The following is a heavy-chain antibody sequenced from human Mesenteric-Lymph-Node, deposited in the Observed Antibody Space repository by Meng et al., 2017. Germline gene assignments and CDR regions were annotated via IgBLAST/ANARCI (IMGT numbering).Heavy chain of an antibody. CDR2: ISSSGSTI. V-gene: IGHV3-48*03. D-gene: IGHD3-10*01. Sequence: GESLKISCAASGFTFSSYEMNWVRQAPGKGLEWVSYISSSGSTIYYADSVKGRFTISRDNAKNSLYLQMNSLRAEDTAVYYCARDSPTPGYYGSENDAFDIWGQGTMVTVSS. CDR1: GFTFSSYE. CDR3: ARDSPTPGYYGSENDAFDI. J-gene: IGHJ3*02.